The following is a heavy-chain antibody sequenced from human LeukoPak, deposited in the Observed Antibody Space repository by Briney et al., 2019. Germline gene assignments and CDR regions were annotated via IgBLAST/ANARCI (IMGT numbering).Heavy chain of an antibody. CDR3: ARAMVRGVTRYYFDY. Sequence: PSETLSLTCTVSGYSISSGYYWGWIRQPPGKGLEWIGSIYHSGSTYYNPSLKSRVTISVDTSKNQFSLKLSSVTAADTAVYYCARAMVRGVTRYYFDYWGQGTLVTVSS. V-gene: IGHV4-38-2*02. CDR1: GYSISSGYY. D-gene: IGHD3-10*01. J-gene: IGHJ4*02. CDR2: IYHSGST.